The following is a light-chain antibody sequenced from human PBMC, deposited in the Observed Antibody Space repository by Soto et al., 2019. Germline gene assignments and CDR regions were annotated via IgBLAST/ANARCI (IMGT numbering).Light chain of an antibody. CDR3: QQYNSYSWT. CDR2: DAS. CDR1: QSVSDW. J-gene: IGKJ1*01. Sequence: DIQMTQSPSTLSASVGDRVTITCRANQSVSDWLAWYQQKPGKAPKLLIYDASSLESGVPSRFSGSGSGTEFTLTISSLQPDDFATYYCQQYNSYSWTFGQGTKVEIK. V-gene: IGKV1-5*01.